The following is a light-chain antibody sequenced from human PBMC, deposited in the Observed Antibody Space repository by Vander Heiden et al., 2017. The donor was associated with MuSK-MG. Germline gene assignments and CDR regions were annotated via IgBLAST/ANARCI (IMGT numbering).Light chain of an antibody. CDR1: QSLVYGDGITY. Sequence: DVVMTQSPLSLPVTLGQPASISCRSSQSLVYGDGITYLNWFQQRPGQSPRRLLYIGSRRDSRVPDRFRGRGAGTAFTLKISRVEAADVGVSYCRQGKHWPWTFGQGTKVEIK. CDR2: IGS. J-gene: IGKJ1*01. V-gene: IGKV2-30*01. CDR3: RQGKHWPWT.